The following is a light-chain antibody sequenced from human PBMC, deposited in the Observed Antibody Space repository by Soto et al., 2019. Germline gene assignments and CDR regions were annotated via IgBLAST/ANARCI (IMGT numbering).Light chain of an antibody. J-gene: IGLJ2*01. CDR1: SSDVGGHNH. CDR2: EVS. CDR3: SSYAGSMNLI. Sequence: QSALTQPPSASGSPGQSVTISCTGSSSDVGGHNHVSWYQQHPGKAPKLMIYEVSKRPSGVPDRFSGSKSVNTASLTFSGLQAEDEADYYCSSYAGSMNLIFGGGTKLTVL. V-gene: IGLV2-8*01.